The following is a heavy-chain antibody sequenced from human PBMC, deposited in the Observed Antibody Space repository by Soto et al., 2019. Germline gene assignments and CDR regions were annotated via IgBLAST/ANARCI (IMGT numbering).Heavy chain of an antibody. CDR3: ARPFTDTAMVKYAFDI. CDR2: IIPIFGTA. D-gene: IGHD5-18*01. J-gene: IGHJ3*02. Sequence: SVKVSCKASGGTFSSYAISWVRQAPGQGLEWMGGIIPIFGTANYAQKFQGRVTITADESTSTAYMELSSLRSEDTAVYYCARPFTDTAMVKYAFDIWGQGTMVTVSS. CDR1: GGTFSSYA. V-gene: IGHV1-69*13.